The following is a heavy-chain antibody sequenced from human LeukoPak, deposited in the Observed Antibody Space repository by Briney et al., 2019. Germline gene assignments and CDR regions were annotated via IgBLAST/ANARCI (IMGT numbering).Heavy chain of an antibody. Sequence: ASVKVSCKASGYTFTSYGISWVRQAPGQGLEWMGWISAYNGNTNYAQKLQGRVTMTTDTSTSTAYMELRSLRSDDTAVYYCARLGSDIYSGSSALRFDYWGQGTLVTVSS. CDR3: ARLGSDIYSGSSALRFDY. V-gene: IGHV1-18*01. CDR2: ISAYNGNT. J-gene: IGHJ4*02. D-gene: IGHD1-26*01. CDR1: GYTFTSYG.